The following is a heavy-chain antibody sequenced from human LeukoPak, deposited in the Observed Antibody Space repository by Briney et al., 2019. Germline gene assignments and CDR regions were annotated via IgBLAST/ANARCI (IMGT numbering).Heavy chain of an antibody. CDR2: IYSQSEGGTT. CDR3: CPDYYDFWSGPH. J-gene: IGHJ4*02. D-gene: IGHD3-3*01. CDR1: GFTFSDAC. Sequence: GGSLRLSWRASGFTFSDACMSWVRQAPGKGLGWVAQIYSQSEGGTTGYAAPVKGRFTISRDAAETTPFLQMHSLKSEDTALSYCCPDYYDFWSGPHWGQGSLVTVSS. V-gene: IGHV3-15*01.